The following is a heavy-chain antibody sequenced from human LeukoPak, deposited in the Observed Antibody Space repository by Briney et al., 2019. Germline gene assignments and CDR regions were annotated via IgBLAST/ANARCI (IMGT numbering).Heavy chain of an antibody. V-gene: IGHV4-59*01. CDR2: IYYSGST. Sequence: SETLSPTCTVSGGSISSYYWSWIRQPPGKGLEWIGYIYYSGSTNYNPSLKSRVTISVDTSKNQFSLKLSSVTAADTAVYYCARGWVMTTVVTGSTDAFDIWGQGTMVTVSS. CDR1: GGSISSYY. CDR3: ARGWVMTTVVTGSTDAFDI. J-gene: IGHJ3*02. D-gene: IGHD4-23*01.